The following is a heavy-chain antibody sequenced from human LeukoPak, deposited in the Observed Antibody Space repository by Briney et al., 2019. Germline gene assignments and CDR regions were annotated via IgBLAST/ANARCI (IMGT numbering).Heavy chain of an antibody. CDR2: IKSEPNGGTT. V-gene: IGHV3-15*01. CDR1: GFTFSNAW. Sequence: PGGSLRLSCAGSGFTFSNAWMNWVRQAPGKGLEWVGRIKSEPNGGTTDYAAPVKGRFSISRDVSRNTVYLQINSLETEDTAVYYCSTGGYYFDYWGLGTLVTVSS. CDR3: STGGYYFDY. J-gene: IGHJ4*02.